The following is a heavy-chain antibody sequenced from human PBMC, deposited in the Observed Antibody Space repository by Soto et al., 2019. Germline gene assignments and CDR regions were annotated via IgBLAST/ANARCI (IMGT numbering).Heavy chain of an antibody. CDR2: IKPDGSDR. D-gene: IGHD6-13*01. CDR1: GFTFSNYW. Sequence: GGSLRLSCAVSGFTFSNYWMSWVRQAPGKGLEWVANIKPDGSDRYYVDSAKGRFTISRDNAEKSLYLQMNSLRAEDTAVYYCARDHAVAATDYWGQGALVTVSS. CDR3: ARDHAVAATDY. J-gene: IGHJ4*02. V-gene: IGHV3-7*01.